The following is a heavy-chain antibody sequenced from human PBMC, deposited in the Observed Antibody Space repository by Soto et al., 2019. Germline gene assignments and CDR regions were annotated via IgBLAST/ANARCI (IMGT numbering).Heavy chain of an antibody. J-gene: IGHJ1*01. V-gene: IGHV3-66*01. Sequence: GSLRLSCAASGFTVSSNYMSWVRQAPGKGLEWVSVIYSGGSTYYADSVKGRFTISRDNSKNTLYLQMNSLRAEDTAVYYCARSTTVTWAVYFQHWGQGTLVTVSS. CDR3: ARSTTVTWAVYFQH. CDR1: GFTVSSNY. CDR2: IYSGGST. D-gene: IGHD4-17*01.